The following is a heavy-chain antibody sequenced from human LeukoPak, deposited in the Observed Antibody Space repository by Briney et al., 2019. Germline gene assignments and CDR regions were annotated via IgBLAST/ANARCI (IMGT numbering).Heavy chain of an antibody. D-gene: IGHD6-19*01. CDR3: ARVLSGYSSGWYLDY. Sequence: SETLSLTCTVSGGSISSSRYYWGWIRQPPGKGLECIGTIYYSGSTYYNPSLKSRVTLSVDTSKNQFSLKLSSVTAADTAVYYCARVLSGYSSGWYLDYWGQGTLVTVSS. CDR1: GGSISSSRYY. J-gene: IGHJ4*02. CDR2: IYYSGST. V-gene: IGHV4-39*07.